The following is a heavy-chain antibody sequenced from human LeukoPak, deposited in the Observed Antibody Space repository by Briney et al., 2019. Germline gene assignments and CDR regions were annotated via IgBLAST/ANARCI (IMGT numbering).Heavy chain of an antibody. J-gene: IGHJ4*02. CDR3: AKQGSTTRTPSDY. Sequence: PGGSLRLSCAASGFTFSSYAISWVRQAPGKGLEWVSTISVSGGYAYYADSVKGRFTISRDNTKNTLYLQMNSLRAEDTAVYYCAKQGSTTRTPSDYWGQGTLVTVSS. CDR2: ISVSGGYA. CDR1: GFTFSSYA. V-gene: IGHV3-23*01. D-gene: IGHD4-17*01.